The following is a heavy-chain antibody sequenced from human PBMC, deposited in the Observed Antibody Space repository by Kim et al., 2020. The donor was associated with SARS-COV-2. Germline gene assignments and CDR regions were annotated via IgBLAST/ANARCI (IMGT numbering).Heavy chain of an antibody. D-gene: IGHD5-12*01. V-gene: IGHV3-23*01. Sequence: VKGRVTISKDNSKDTLYLQMNTLRAEDTAVYYCAKAGGCSGYGNYYFDFWGQGTLVTVSS. CDR3: AKAGGCSGYGNYYFDF. J-gene: IGHJ4*02.